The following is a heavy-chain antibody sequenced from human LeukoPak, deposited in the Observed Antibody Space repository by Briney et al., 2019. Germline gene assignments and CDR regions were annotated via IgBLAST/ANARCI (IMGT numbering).Heavy chain of an antibody. Sequence: PGGTLRLSCAASGFTFSSYGMHWVRRAPGKGLEGVAFIRYDGSNKYYEDSVKGRFTISRDNSKNTLYLQMNSLRAEDTAVYYCAKNNYYDSSGYKPNDAFDIWGQGTMVTVSS. J-gene: IGHJ3*02. CDR2: IRYDGSNK. CDR1: GFTFSSYG. V-gene: IGHV3-30*02. D-gene: IGHD3-22*01. CDR3: AKNNYYDSSGYKPNDAFDI.